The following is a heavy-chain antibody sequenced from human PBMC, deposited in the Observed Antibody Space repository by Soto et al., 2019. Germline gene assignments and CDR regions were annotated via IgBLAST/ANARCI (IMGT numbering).Heavy chain of an antibody. V-gene: IGHV4-31*03. Sequence: QVQLQESGPGLVKPSQTLSLTCTVSGGSISSGGYYWSWIRQHPGKGLEWIGYIYYSGSTYYNPSLKRRVNISVDTSKNQFSLKLSSVTAADTAVYYCARGKMVRGVITWFDPWGQGTLVTVSS. CDR3: ARGKMVRGVITWFDP. CDR1: GGSISSGGYY. J-gene: IGHJ5*02. CDR2: IYYSGST. D-gene: IGHD3-10*01.